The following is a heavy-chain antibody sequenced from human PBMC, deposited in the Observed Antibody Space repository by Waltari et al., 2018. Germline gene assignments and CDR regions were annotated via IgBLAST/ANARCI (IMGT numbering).Heavy chain of an antibody. J-gene: IGHJ4*02. CDR1: GVTFSSYA. V-gene: IGHV3-23*01. D-gene: IGHD2-2*02. CDR2: VSGSGGST. CDR3: AQSSGYCSSTSCYTRLDY. Sequence: EVQLLESGGGLVQPGGSLRLSCAASGVTFSSYAMSWVRQAPGKGLERVAAVSGSGGSTYYTDSVKGRFTISGDNSKNTLYLQMNSLRAEDTAVYYCAQSSGYCSSTSCYTRLDYWGQGTLVTVSS.